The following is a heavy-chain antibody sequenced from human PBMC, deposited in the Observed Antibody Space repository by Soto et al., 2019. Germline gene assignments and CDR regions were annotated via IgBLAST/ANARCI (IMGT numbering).Heavy chain of an antibody. CDR3: ARDWQYQRIFRFFDY. CDR1: GYTFTSYG. CDR2: ISAYNGNT. Sequence: ASVKVSCKASGYTFTSYGISWVRQAPGRGLEWMGWISAYNGNTNYAQKLQGRVTMTTDTSTSTAYMELRSLRFDDTAVYYCARDWQYQRIFRFFDYWGQGTLVPVSS. D-gene: IGHD2-2*01. J-gene: IGHJ4*02. V-gene: IGHV1-18*01.